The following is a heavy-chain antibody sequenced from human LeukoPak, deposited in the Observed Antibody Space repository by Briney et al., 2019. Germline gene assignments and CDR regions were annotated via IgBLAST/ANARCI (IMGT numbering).Heavy chain of an antibody. J-gene: IGHJ3*02. Sequence: GGSLRLSCAASGSIFSSYWMSWVRQAPGKGLEWVANIKKDGSETYYVDSVKGRFTISRDNAKNSLYLQMSSLRADDTAVYHCARQETSTYNGAFDIWGQGTMVTVSS. CDR2: IKKDGSET. V-gene: IGHV3-7*01. CDR1: GSIFSSYW. CDR3: ARQETSTYNGAFDI. D-gene: IGHD1-1*01.